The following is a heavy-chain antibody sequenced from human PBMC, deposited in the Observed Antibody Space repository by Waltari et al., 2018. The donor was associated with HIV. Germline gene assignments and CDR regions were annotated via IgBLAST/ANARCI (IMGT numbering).Heavy chain of an antibody. Sequence: QVQLVESGGGVVQPGRSLRLPCSASGFTFSSFASTWVRQAQGKGLEWVAVISYDGRNKYYADSVKGRFTISRDNSKNTLYLQMNSLRAEDTAVYYCARPMNYGDYPYYFDYWGQGTLVTVSS. V-gene: IGHV3-30*01. J-gene: IGHJ4*02. D-gene: IGHD4-17*01. CDR2: ISYDGRNK. CDR3: ARPMNYGDYPYYFDY. CDR1: GFTFSSFA.